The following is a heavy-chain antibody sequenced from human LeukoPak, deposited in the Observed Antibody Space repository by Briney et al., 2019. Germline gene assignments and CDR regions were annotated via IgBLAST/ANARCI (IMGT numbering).Heavy chain of an antibody. CDR3: ARHELTTFGGFDY. Sequence: PSETLSLTCTVSGGSISSYYWSWIRQPPGKGLEGIGYIYFSGSTNYNPSRKSRVTISVDTSKNQFSLKLSSVTAADTAVYYCARHELTTFGGFDYWGQGTLVTVSS. CDR1: GGSISSYY. D-gene: IGHD3-16*01. CDR2: IYFSGST. J-gene: IGHJ4*02. V-gene: IGHV4-59*08.